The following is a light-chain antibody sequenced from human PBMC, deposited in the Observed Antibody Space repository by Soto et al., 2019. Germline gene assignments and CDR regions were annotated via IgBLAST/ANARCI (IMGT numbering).Light chain of an antibody. J-gene: IGKJ1*01. CDR3: QQYNNWPPWT. Sequence: IVMTQSPASLSVSPGDRATLSWMASQSVYSSLAWYQQKHGQAPRLLIYGASTRATGIPARFSGSGSGTEFTLTISRLQSEDFAVYYCQQYNNWPPWTFGQGTKVDIK. CDR2: GAS. V-gene: IGKV3-15*01. CDR1: QSVYSS.